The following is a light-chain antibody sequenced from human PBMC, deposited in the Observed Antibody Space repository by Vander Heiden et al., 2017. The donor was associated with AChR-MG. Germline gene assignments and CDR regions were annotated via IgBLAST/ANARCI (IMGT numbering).Light chain of an antibody. J-gene: IGLJ1*01. V-gene: IGLV3-10*01. CDR2: EDS. CDR3: YSTDSSGNHYV. CDR1: ALPKKY. Sequence: SYELTQPPSVSVSPGQTARITCSGAALPKKYAYGYQQKSGQAPVLVIYEDSKRPAGIPERFSGSSAGTMATLTISGAQVEDEADYYCYSTDSSGNHYVFGTGTKVTVL.